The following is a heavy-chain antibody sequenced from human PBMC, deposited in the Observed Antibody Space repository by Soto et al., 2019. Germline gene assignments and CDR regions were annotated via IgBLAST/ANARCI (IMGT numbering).Heavy chain of an antibody. V-gene: IGHV3-23*01. J-gene: IGHJ5*02. Sequence: EVQMLESGGGLVQPGGSLRLSCAASGFSFSSYAMGWVRQAPGKGLEWVSILSATDVATYYADSVKGHFIIARDDSRRTLFLQMNSLRAEDTAVYHCVKDVYSGSSGQFDLWGQGTLVTVSS. CDR1: GFSFSSYA. CDR2: LSATDVAT. D-gene: IGHD1-26*01. CDR3: VKDVYSGSSGQFDL.